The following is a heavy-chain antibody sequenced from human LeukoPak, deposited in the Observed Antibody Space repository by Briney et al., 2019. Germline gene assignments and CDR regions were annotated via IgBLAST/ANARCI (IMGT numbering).Heavy chain of an antibody. CDR3: ARGDRWYGPIRGYPYYFDY. Sequence: PSETLSLTCTVSGGSISSYYWSWIRQPPGKGLEWIGEINHSGSTNYNPSLKSRVTISVDTSKNQFSLKLSSVTAADTAVYYCARGDRWYGPIRGYPYYFDYWGQGTLVTVSS. D-gene: IGHD3-10*01. V-gene: IGHV4-34*01. CDR1: GGSISSYY. J-gene: IGHJ4*02. CDR2: INHSGST.